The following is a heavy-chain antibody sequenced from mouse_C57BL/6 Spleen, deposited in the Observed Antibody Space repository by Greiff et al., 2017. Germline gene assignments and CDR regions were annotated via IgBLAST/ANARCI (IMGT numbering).Heavy chain of an antibody. CDR1: GFTFSSYG. CDR2: ISSGGRYT. CDR3: AREDWDGGWYFAV. D-gene: IGHD4-1*01. V-gene: IGHV5-6*01. Sequence: EVQLVESGGDLVKPGGSLKLSCAASGFTFSSYGMSWVRQTPDKRLEWVATISSGGRYTYYPDSVNGRFTISSDNAKNTLYLQMSIMKSEDTAKYYCAREDWDGGWYFAVWGTGTTVTVSA. J-gene: IGHJ1*03.